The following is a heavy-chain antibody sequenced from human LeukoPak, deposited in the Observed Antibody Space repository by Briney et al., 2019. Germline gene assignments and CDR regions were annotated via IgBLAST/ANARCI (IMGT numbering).Heavy chain of an antibody. CDR3: AKPHLDFDWPSHKDYFDY. Sequence: PGGSLRLSCAASGFTFRSYGMHWVRQAPGKGLEWVAVISFDGTNKYYADSVKGRFTISRDNSKNTLYLQMNSLRAEDTAVYYCAKPHLDFDWPSHKDYFDYWGQGTLVTVSS. CDR2: ISFDGTNK. D-gene: IGHD3-9*01. V-gene: IGHV3-30*18. J-gene: IGHJ4*02. CDR1: GFTFRSYG.